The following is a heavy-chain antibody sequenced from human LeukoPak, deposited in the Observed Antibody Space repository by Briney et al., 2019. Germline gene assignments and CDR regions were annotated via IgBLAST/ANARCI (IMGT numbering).Heavy chain of an antibody. J-gene: IGHJ5*02. CDR1: GGSISSYY. Sequence: SETLSLTCTVSGGSISSYYWSWIRQPPGKGLEWIGYIYYSGSTNYNPSLKSRVTISVDTSKNQFSLKLSSVTAADTAVYYCARESYDFWSGYSGEGEGFDPWGQGTLVTVSS. CDR3: ARESYDFWSGYSGEGEGFDP. D-gene: IGHD3-3*01. CDR2: IYYSGST. V-gene: IGHV4-59*12.